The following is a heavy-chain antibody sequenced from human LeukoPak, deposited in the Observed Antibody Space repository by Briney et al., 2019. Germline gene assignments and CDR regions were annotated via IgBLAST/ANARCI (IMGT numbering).Heavy chain of an antibody. J-gene: IGHJ4*02. D-gene: IGHD4-17*01. CDR1: GYTFTSYD. CDR3: ARGPIDYGENFDY. CDR2: MNPNSGNT. V-gene: IGHV1-8*01. Sequence: ASVKVSCKASGYTFTSYDINWVRQATGQGLEWMGWMNPNSGNTVYAQKFQGRVTMTRNTSISTAYMELSSLRSEDTAVYYCARGPIDYGENFDYWGQGTLVTVSS.